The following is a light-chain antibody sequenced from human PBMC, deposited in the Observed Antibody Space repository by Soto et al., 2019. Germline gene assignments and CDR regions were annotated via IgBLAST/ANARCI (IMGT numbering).Light chain of an antibody. CDR3: QHYNTYSEA. CDR1: QTISSW. CDR2: KAS. V-gene: IGKV1-5*03. J-gene: IGKJ1*01. Sequence: DIPITQYPATLSGYVGSRVTITCRASQTISSWLAWYQQKPGKAPKLLIYKASTLKSGVPSRFSGSGSGTEFTLTISSLQPDDFATYYCQHYNTYSEAFGQGTKVDIK.